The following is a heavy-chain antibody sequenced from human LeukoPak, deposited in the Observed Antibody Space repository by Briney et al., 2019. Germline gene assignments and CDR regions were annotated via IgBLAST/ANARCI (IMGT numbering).Heavy chain of an antibody. CDR3: ARQRRVVPAAIYWFDP. Sequence: SETLSLTCTVPGGSISSSSYYWGWIRQPPGKGLEWIGSIYYSGSTYYNPSLKSRVTISVDTSKNQFSLKLSSVTAADTAVYYCARQRRVVPAAIYWFDPWGQGTLVTVSS. CDR1: GGSISSSSYY. J-gene: IGHJ5*02. CDR2: IYYSGST. V-gene: IGHV4-39*01. D-gene: IGHD2-2*01.